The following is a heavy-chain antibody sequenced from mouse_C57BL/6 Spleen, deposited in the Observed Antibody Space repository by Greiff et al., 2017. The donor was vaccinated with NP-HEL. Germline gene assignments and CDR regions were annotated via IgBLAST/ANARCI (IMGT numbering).Heavy chain of an antibody. J-gene: IGHJ1*03. V-gene: IGHV1-80*01. Sequence: QVQLKESGAELVKPGASVKISCKASGYAFSSYWMNWVKQRPGKGLEWIGQIYPGDGDTNYNGKFKGKATLTADKSSSTAYMQLSSLTSEDSAVYFCARGGIYYGYDRLVHFDVWGTGTTVTVSS. CDR3: ARGGIYYGYDRLVHFDV. CDR2: IYPGDGDT. D-gene: IGHD2-2*01. CDR1: GYAFSSYW.